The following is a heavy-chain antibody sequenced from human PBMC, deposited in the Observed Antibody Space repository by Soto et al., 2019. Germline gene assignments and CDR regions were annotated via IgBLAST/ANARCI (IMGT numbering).Heavy chain of an antibody. CDR3: ARRQWLVGGYYYGLDV. D-gene: IGHD6-19*01. CDR2: TSAYNGNT. CDR1: GYTFTSYG. Sequence: QVQLVQSGAEVKKPWASVKVSCKASGYTFTSYGISWVRQAPGQGLEWMGWTSAYNGNTNYAQKLQGRVTMTTDTSTSTANMELRSRRSDDTAVYYCARRQWLVGGYYYGLDVWGQGTTVTVAS. V-gene: IGHV1-18*01. J-gene: IGHJ6*02.